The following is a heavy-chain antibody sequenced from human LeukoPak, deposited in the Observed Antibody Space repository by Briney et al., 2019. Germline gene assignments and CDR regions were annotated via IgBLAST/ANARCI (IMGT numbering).Heavy chain of an antibody. D-gene: IGHD2-15*01. J-gene: IGHJ4*03. CDR2: IYSGGST. Sequence: PGGSLRLSCAASGFTVSSNYMSWVRQAPGKGLEWVSVIYSGGSTYYADSVKGRFTISRDNSKNTLYLQMNSLRAEDTAVYYCAREVVAATCYFDYWGQGTLVTVSS. V-gene: IGHV3-53*01. CDR1: GFTVSSNY. CDR3: AREVVAATCYFDY.